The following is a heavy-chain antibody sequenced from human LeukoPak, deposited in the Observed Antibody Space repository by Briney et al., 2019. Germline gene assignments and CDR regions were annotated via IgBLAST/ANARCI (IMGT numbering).Heavy chain of an antibody. Sequence: GGSLRLSCAASGFTFSSYGMHWVRQAPGKGLEWVAVIWYDGSNKYYADSVKGRFTISRDNSKNTLYLQMNSLRAEDTAVYYCARGPSGYGFLVDYWGQGTLVTVSS. CDR1: GFTFSSYG. D-gene: IGHD5-12*01. CDR2: IWYDGSNK. J-gene: IGHJ4*02. V-gene: IGHV3-33*01. CDR3: ARGPSGYGFLVDY.